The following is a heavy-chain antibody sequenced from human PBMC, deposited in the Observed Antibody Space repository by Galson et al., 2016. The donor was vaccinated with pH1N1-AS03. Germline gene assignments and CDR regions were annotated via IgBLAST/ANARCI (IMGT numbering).Heavy chain of an antibody. CDR2: SYHTGST. D-gene: IGHD3-10*01. V-gene: IGHV4-38-2*01. CDR1: GYSMTSGYF. CDR3: ARQSRVLASFGEYPNAIDF. Sequence: SETLSLTCAVFGYSMTSGYFWGWIRQPPGKGLEWIGSSYHTGSTYYNPPLKSRVSVSLDTSKGQFSLKFNSVTATDTAVYDCARQSRVLASFGEYPNAIDFWGQGTMVAVSS. J-gene: IGHJ3*01.